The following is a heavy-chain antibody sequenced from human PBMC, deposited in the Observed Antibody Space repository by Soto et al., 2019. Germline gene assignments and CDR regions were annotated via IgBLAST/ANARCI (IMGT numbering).Heavy chain of an antibody. J-gene: IGHJ3*02. D-gene: IGHD6-19*01. V-gene: IGHV1-24*01. CDR1: GYTLTELS. CDR2: FDPEDGET. Sequence: ASVTVSCKVSGYTLTELSMHWVRQAPGKGLEWMGGFDPEDGETIYAQKFQGRVTMTEDTSTDTAYMELSSLRSEDTAVYYCATATVAGYAFDIWGQGTMVTVSS. CDR3: ATATVAGYAFDI.